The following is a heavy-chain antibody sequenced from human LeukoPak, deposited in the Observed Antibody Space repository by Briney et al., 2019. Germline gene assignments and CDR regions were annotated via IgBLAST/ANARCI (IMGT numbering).Heavy chain of an antibody. D-gene: IGHD2-2*01. CDR3: ARVGYCGATSCYGGFAP. V-gene: IGHV1-2*02. CDR2: IDPDSGGT. Sequence: ASVKVSCKASGYTFTGYFIQWVRQAPGQGLEWTGWIDPDSGGTNYAQKFQGRVTMTRDTSITTAYLELSRLRSDDTAVYYCARVGYCGATSCYGGFAPWGQGTLVTVSS. J-gene: IGHJ5*02. CDR1: GYTFTGYF.